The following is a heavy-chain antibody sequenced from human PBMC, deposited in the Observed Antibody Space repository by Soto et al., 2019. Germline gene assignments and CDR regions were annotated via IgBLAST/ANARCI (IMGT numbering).Heavy chain of an antibody. CDR1: GFNFANYA. CDR2: IRGETNGGTA. D-gene: IGHD3-22*01. CDR3: TRYYYESSGYYVY. V-gene: IGHV3-49*04. J-gene: IGHJ4*02. Sequence: GGSLRLSCTGSGFNFANYALTWVRQAPGKGLEWVGFIRGETNGGTADYAASLKGRITISRDDSKSIAYLEINSLQTEDTAVYYCTRYYYESSGYYVYWGQGTLVTVYS.